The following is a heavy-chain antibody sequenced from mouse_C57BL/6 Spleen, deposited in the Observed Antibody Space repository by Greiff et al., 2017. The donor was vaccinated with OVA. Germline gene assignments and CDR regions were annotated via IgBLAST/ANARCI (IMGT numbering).Heavy chain of an antibody. CDR1: GYTFTSYW. CDR2: IDPNSGCT. CDR3: ARETIFDY. J-gene: IGHJ2*01. Sequence: VQLLQPGAELVKPGASVKLSCKASGYTFTSYWMHWVKQRPGRGLEWIGRIDPNSGCTKYTETFQSQAPLTVDKPSSSAYMQLSSLTSEDSAFYYCARETIFDYWGQGTTLTVSS. V-gene: IGHV1-72*01.